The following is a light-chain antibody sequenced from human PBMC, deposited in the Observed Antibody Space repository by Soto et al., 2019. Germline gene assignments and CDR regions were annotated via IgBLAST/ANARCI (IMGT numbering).Light chain of an antibody. J-gene: IGLJ1*01. CDR2: DVS. Sequence: QSALTQPPSVSGSPGQSVAISCTGTSSDVGSYSRVSWYQQPPGTATKLMIYDVSNRPSGVPDRFSGSKSGNTASMTISGPQAEDEADYYCSSYTRSSPDVFGTGTKVTVL. V-gene: IGLV2-18*02. CDR1: SSDVGSYSR. CDR3: SSYTRSSPDV.